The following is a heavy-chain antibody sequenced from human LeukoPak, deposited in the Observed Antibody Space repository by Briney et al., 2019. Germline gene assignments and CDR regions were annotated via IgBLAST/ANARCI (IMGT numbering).Heavy chain of an antibody. CDR2: ISWNSGSI. Sequence: PGGSLRLSCAASGFTFDDYAMHWVRQAPGKGLEWVSGISWNSGSIGYADSVKGRFTISRDNAKNSLYLEMNSLRVEDTALYYCTKDITAGGADVWGQGTTVTVSS. J-gene: IGHJ6*02. V-gene: IGHV3-9*01. CDR1: GFTFDDYA. D-gene: IGHD2-21*02. CDR3: TKDITAGGADV.